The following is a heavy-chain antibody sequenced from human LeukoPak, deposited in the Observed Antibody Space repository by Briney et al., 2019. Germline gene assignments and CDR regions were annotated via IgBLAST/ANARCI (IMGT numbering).Heavy chain of an antibody. V-gene: IGHV3-30*18. CDR2: ISYDGSNK. D-gene: IGHD3-10*01. CDR3: AKDLVSGSYYNAPNS. CDR1: GFTFSSYG. J-gene: IGHJ4*02. Sequence: GRPLRLSCAAPGFTFSSYGMHWVRQAPGKGLEWVAVISYDGSNKYYADSVKGRFTISRDNSKNTLYLQMNSLRAEDTAVYYCAKDLVSGSYYNAPNSWGQGTLVTVSS.